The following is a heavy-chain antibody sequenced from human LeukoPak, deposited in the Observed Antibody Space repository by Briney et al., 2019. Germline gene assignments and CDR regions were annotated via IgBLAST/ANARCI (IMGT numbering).Heavy chain of an antibody. Sequence: GGSLRLSCAASGFTFSSYGMHWVRQAPGKGLEWVAVISYDGSNKYYADSVKGRFTISRDNSKNTLYLQMNSLRAEDTAVYYCAKRRRSSSWHVGDAFDIWGQGTMVTVSS. V-gene: IGHV3-30*18. CDR1: GFTFSSYG. D-gene: IGHD6-13*01. CDR3: AKRRRSSSWHVGDAFDI. J-gene: IGHJ3*02. CDR2: ISYDGSNK.